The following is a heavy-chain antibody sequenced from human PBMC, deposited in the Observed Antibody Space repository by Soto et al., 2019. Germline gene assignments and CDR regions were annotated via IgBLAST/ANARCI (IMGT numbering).Heavy chain of an antibody. J-gene: IGHJ5*02. CDR1: GGSISISSYY. V-gene: IGHV4-39*01. CDR3: ARQYYYDSRRFDP. Sequence: SETLSLTCTVSGGSISISSYYWGWIRQPPGKGLEWIGSIYYSGSTYYNPSLKSRVTISVDTSKNQFSLKLSSVTAADTAVYYCARQYYYDSRRFDPWGQGTLVTVSS. D-gene: IGHD3-22*01. CDR2: IYYSGST.